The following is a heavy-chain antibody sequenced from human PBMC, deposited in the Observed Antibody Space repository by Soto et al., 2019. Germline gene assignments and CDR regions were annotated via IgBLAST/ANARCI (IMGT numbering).Heavy chain of an antibody. Sequence: SETLSLTCAVYGGSFSGYYWSWIRQPPGKGLQGIGEINHSGSTNYNPSLKSRVTISVDTSKNQFSLKLSSVTAADTAVYYCARDLPTYYDFWSGSPRYYGMDVWGQGTTVTVSS. CDR3: ARDLPTYYDFWSGSPRYYGMDV. CDR2: INHSGST. V-gene: IGHV4-34*01. CDR1: GGSFSGYY. J-gene: IGHJ6*02. D-gene: IGHD3-3*01.